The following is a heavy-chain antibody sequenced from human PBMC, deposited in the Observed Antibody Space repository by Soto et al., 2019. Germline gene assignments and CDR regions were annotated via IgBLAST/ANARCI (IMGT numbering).Heavy chain of an antibody. D-gene: IGHD2-2*02. CDR3: ARDRAENRGYTHPSDAFDI. V-gene: IGHV1-69*06. CDR1: GGTFSTYT. CDR2: IIPMFGRP. Sequence: ASVKVSCKASGGTFSTYTINWVRQAPGQGLEWMGGIIPMFGRPNYAQKFQGRLTITADKSTSTAYMELSSLRSEDTAVYFCARDRAENRGYTHPSDAFDIWGQGTMVTVSS. J-gene: IGHJ3*02.